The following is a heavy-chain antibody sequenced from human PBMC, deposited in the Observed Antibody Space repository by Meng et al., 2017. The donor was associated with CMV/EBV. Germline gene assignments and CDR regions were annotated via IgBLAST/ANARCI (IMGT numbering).Heavy chain of an antibody. CDR3: RLGHYSQD. CDR2: IKNDGSER. Sequence: YLVESGGCLVESGGSLGLSCAASGLPISNYWMSWVRQAPGKGLEWVANIKNDGSERYYVDSVKGRFSISRDNADNSLYLQMNNLRAEDTAVYYCRLGHYSQDWGQGTLVTVSS. D-gene: IGHD4-17*01. CDR1: GLPISNYW. J-gene: IGHJ4*02. V-gene: IGHV3-7*02.